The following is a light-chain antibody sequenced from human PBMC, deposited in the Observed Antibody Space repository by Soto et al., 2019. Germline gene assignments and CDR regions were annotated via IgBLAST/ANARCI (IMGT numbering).Light chain of an antibody. Sequence: DIQMTQSPSSLSASVGDRVTITCQASQDISNYLNWYQQKPGKAPKLLIYDASNLETGVPSRFSGSGSWTDFTFSISSLRPEDIATYYCQQYDNLPPLTFGGGTKLEIK. CDR3: QQYDNLPPLT. J-gene: IGKJ4*01. CDR2: DAS. V-gene: IGKV1-33*01. CDR1: QDISNY.